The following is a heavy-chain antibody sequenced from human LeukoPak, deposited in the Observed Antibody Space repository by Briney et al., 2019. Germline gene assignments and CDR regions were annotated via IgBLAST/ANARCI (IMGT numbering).Heavy chain of an antibody. CDR2: IYPGDSDT. D-gene: IGHD2-15*01. J-gene: IGHJ6*01. CDR3: ATNSHSNGMDV. Sequence: GESLRISCHGSGYTFTTYWIGRARQMPGEGLEWMGIIYPGDSDTTYSPSFQGQVTFSADMSITTAYLQWRSLKASDTAMYYCATNSHSNGMDVWGQGTTVTVSS. V-gene: IGHV5-51*01. CDR1: GYTFTTYW.